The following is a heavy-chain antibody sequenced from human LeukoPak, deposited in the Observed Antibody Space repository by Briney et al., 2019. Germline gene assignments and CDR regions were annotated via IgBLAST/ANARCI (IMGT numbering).Heavy chain of an antibody. D-gene: IGHD4-23*01. CDR2: ISYDGSNK. V-gene: IGHV3-30-3*01. Sequence: GSLRLSCAASGFTFSSYAMHWVRQAPGKGLEWVAVISYDGSNKYYADSVKGRFTISRDNSKNTLYLQMNSLRAEDTAVYYCARLSDYGGNSNFDYWGQGTLVTVSS. CDR1: GFTFSSYA. CDR3: ARLSDYGGNSNFDY. J-gene: IGHJ4*02.